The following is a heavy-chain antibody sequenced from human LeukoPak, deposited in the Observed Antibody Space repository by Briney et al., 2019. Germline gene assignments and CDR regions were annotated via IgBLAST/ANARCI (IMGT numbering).Heavy chain of an antibody. CDR2: ITRSGNT. Sequence: GGSLRLSCAASGFTFSSYAMSWVRQAPGKGLECISVITRSGNTYYADSVKGRFTISRDNSKNTLYLQMNSLRAEDTAVYYCAKRRSGSSGWFPFDYWGQGTLVTVSS. J-gene: IGHJ4*02. CDR3: AKRRSGSSGWFPFDY. V-gene: IGHV3-23*01. CDR1: GFTFSSYA. D-gene: IGHD6-19*01.